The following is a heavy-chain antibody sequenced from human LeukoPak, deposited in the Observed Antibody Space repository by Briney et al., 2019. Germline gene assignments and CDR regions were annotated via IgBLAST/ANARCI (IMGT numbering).Heavy chain of an antibody. V-gene: IGHV4-59*08. Sequence: SETLSLTCTVSGGSISRYYWSWIGQPPGKGREWIGCIYYSGSTNYNPSLKSRVNISVDTSKTQFSLKLSSVTAADTAVYYCARRRCSGGSCYGPNAFDIWGQGTMVTVSS. CDR1: GGSISRYY. CDR3: ARRRCSGGSCYGPNAFDI. D-gene: IGHD2-15*01. CDR2: IYYSGST. J-gene: IGHJ3*02.